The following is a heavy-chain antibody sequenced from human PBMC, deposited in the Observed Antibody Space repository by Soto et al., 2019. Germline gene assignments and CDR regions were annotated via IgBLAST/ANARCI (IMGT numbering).Heavy chain of an antibody. CDR2: ISAYNGNT. CDR1: GYTFTSYG. J-gene: IGHJ4*02. Sequence: QVQLVQSGAEVKKPGASVKVSCKASGYTFTSYGISWVRQAPGQGLEWMGWISAYNGNTNYAQKLNGRFPITTATATSTAYRELRSLRSDDTAVYYCALDVGYSGSYWCQGTLVTVSS. D-gene: IGHD1-26*01. V-gene: IGHV1-18*01. CDR3: ALDVGYSGSY.